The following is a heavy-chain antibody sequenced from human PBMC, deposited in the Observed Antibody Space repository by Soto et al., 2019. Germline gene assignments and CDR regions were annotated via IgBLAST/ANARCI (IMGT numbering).Heavy chain of an antibody. Sequence: EVQLVESGGGLAKPGGSLRLSCVASGFTFSSYNMNWVRQAPGKGLEWVSFISSGSEYRYYADSVRGRFNISRDNAQNSLYLHLNSLRPEDTAVYYCTRDRQLVQDWFDPWGQGTPVTVSS. D-gene: IGHD1-1*01. V-gene: IGHV3-21*01. CDR2: ISSGSEYR. CDR1: GFTFSSYN. CDR3: TRDRQLVQDWFDP. J-gene: IGHJ5*02.